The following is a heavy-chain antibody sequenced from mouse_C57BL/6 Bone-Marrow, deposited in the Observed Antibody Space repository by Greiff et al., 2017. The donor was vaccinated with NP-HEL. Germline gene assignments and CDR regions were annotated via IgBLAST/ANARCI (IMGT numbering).Heavy chain of an antibody. CDR1: GYTFTSYG. D-gene: IGHD2-3*01. Sequence: EVQLVESGAELVRPGSSVKMSCKTSGYTFTSYGMNWVKQRPGLGLAWIGYIYFGTGYTDYNEKFKGKATLTSDTSSSTAYMQRSSVTSEDSAIYFCAREWDGYYFGWFAYWGQGTLVTVSA. J-gene: IGHJ3*01. CDR2: IYFGTGYT. CDR3: AREWDGYYFGWFAY. V-gene: IGHV1-58*01.